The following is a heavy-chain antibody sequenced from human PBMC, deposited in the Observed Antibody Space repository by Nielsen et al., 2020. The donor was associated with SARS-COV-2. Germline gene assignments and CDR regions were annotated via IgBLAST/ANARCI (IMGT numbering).Heavy chain of an antibody. D-gene: IGHD3-10*01. CDR2: ISGSGGST. Sequence: VRQAPGKGLEWVSAISGSGGSTYYADSVKGRFTISRDNSKNTLYLQMNSLRAEDTAVYYCARSPSEFRNYFDYWGQGTLVTVSS. V-gene: IGHV3-23*01. J-gene: IGHJ4*02. CDR3: ARSPSEFRNYFDY.